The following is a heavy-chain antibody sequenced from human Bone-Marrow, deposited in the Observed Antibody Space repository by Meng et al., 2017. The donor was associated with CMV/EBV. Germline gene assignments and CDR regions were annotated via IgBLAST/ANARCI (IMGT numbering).Heavy chain of an antibody. J-gene: IGHJ6*02. CDR3: ARDTSRSFNGMDV. Sequence: SETLSLTCTVAGGSISSSSYYWGWIRQPPGKGLEWIGYIYYSGSTYYNPSLKSRVTMSLDTSKNQFSLKLNSVTAADTAVYYCARDTSRSFNGMDVWGQGTTVTVSS. D-gene: IGHD6-6*01. CDR2: IYYSGST. V-gene: IGHV4-31*03. CDR1: GGSISSSSYY.